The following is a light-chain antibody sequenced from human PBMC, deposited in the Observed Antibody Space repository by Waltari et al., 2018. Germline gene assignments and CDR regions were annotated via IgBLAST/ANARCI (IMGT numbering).Light chain of an antibody. V-gene: IGKV1-5*01. CDR2: AAS. CDR1: QSLNKW. Sequence: DIQMTQSPSTLSASVGDSGIITCRARQSLNKWLAWYQQRPGHPPRLLISAASSLHSGVPSRFSGSGAETHFTLAINDLQPEDFATYYCQHYYSSTFGPGT. J-gene: IGKJ1*01. CDR3: QHYYSST.